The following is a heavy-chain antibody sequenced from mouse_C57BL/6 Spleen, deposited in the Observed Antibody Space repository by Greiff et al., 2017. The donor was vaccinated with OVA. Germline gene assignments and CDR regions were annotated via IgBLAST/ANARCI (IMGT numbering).Heavy chain of an antibody. CDR2: INPNNGGT. D-gene: IGHD1-1*01. CDR1: GYTFTDYY. CDR3: ARTHYYGSSGDY. V-gene: IGHV1-26*01. J-gene: IGHJ2*01. Sequence: EVQLQQSGPELVKPGASVKISCKASGYTFTDYYMNWVKQSHGKSLEWIGDINPNNGGTSYNQKFKGKATLTVDKSSSTAYMELRSLTSEDSAVYYCARTHYYGSSGDYWGQGTTLTVSS.